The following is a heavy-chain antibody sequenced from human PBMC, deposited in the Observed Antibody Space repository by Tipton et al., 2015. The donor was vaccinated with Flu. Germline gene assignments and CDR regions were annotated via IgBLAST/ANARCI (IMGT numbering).Heavy chain of an antibody. V-gene: IGHV3-30*19. Sequence: SGFTFSTYGMHWVRQAPGKGLEWVAVISYDGRIKHDADSVKGRFTISRDNSKNTLYLQMNSLRAEDTAVYYCARGATLMEAGGMDVWGQGTTVTVSS. CDR1: GFTFSTYG. J-gene: IGHJ6*02. CDR3: ARGATLMEAGGMDV. CDR2: ISYDGRIK. D-gene: IGHD1-26*01.